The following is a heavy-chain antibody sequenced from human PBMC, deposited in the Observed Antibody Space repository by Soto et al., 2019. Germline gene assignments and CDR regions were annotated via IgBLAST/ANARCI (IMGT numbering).Heavy chain of an antibody. CDR3: VRASNHFDWFPEAFDV. CDR2: RSPDDSDI. D-gene: IGHD3-9*01. Sequence: PXESLKISFQGSGYSFSDYWIGWVRQIPGKGLEWMVIRSPDDSDIIYSPSFQGQVTTSADRSISTAYLQWRSLKASDTAMYYCVRASNHFDWFPEAFDVWGQGTMVTVSS. J-gene: IGHJ3*01. CDR1: GYSFSDYW. V-gene: IGHV5-51*01.